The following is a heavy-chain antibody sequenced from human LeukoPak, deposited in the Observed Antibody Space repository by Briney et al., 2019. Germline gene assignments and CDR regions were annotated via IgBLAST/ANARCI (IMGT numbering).Heavy chain of an antibody. V-gene: IGHV4-4*07. D-gene: IGHD1-26*01. CDR3: ARGRPYSASYYDSDY. Sequence: SETLSLTCSVSGGSNSNYYWSWIRQPAGKGLEWIGRIYASGSTNHNPSLKSRVTMSVDTSKNQFSLKLSSVTAAGTAMYYCARGRPYSASYYDSDYWGQGTLVTVSS. J-gene: IGHJ4*02. CDR2: IYASGST. CDR1: GGSNSNYY.